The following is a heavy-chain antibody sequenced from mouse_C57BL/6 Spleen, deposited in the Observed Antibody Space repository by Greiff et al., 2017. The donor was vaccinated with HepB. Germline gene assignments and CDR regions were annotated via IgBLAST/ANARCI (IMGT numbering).Heavy chain of an antibody. Sequence: DVMLVESGGGLVKPGGSLKLSCAASGFTFSSYAMSWVRQTPEKRLEWVATISDGGSYTYYPDNVKGRFTISRDNAKNNLYLQMSHLKSEDTAMYYCARGTSYYPWFAYWGQGTLVTVSA. J-gene: IGHJ3*01. D-gene: IGHD1-1*01. CDR3: ARGTSYYPWFAY. CDR1: GFTFSSYA. CDR2: ISDGGSYT. V-gene: IGHV5-4*03.